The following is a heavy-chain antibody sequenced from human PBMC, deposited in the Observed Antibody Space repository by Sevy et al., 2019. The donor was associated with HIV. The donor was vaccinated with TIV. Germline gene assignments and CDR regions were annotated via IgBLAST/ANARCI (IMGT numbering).Heavy chain of an antibody. CDR1: GFTFTSYA. CDR3: AKARVRVAGADY. D-gene: IGHD6-19*01. V-gene: IGHV3-23*01. J-gene: IGHJ4*02. CDR2: ISGSGGNT. Sequence: GGSLRLSCAASGFTFTSYAMIWVRQAPGKGLEWVSSISGSGGNTYYADAVKGRFTVSRDNSKNTVYLQRNGLRAEDTAVYYCAKARVRVAGADYWGQGTLVTVSS.